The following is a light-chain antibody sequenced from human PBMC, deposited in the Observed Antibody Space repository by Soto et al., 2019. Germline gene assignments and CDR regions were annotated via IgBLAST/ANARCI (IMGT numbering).Light chain of an antibody. CDR3: QNSYHRPT. V-gene: IGKV3-11*01. J-gene: IGKJ5*01. Sequence: IVLTQSPATLSLSPGERATLSCRASQTVGTYLAWYQQKPGQAPRLLIYGASNRATGVPPRFSGSGSGTDFTLSISDAEPDAFALYYCQNSYHRPTFGQGTRLEI. CDR2: GAS. CDR1: QTVGTY.